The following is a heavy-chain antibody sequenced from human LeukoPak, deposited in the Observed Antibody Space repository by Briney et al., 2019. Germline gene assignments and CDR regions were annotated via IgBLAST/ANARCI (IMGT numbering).Heavy chain of an antibody. Sequence: ASVKVSCKASGGTFSSYAISWVRQAPGQGLEWMGWISAYNGNTNYAQKLQGRVTMTTDTSTSTAYMELRSLRSDDTAVYYCARVSTLVLDYWGQGTLVTVSS. CDR3: ARVSTLVLDY. D-gene: IGHD4-23*01. V-gene: IGHV1-18*01. CDR2: ISAYNGNT. J-gene: IGHJ4*02. CDR1: GGTFSSYA.